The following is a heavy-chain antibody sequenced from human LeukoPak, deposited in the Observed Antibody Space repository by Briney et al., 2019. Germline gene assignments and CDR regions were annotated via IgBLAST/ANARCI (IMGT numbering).Heavy chain of an antibody. J-gene: IGHJ6*02. D-gene: IGHD3-10*01. V-gene: IGHV1-18*01. Sequence: GASVKVSCKASGYTFTSYGISWVRQAPGQGLEWMGWISAYNGNTNYAQKLQGRATITADESTSTAYMELSSLRSEDTAVYYCANKRSEETKQHHHGSGSYFNPWYYGMDVWGQGTKVSVSS. CDR1: GYTFTSYG. CDR2: ISAYNGNT. CDR3: ANKRSEETKQHHHGSGSYFNPWYYGMDV.